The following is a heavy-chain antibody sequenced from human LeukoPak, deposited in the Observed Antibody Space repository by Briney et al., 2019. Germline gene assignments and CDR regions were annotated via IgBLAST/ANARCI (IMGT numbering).Heavy chain of an antibody. D-gene: IGHD6-13*01. V-gene: IGHV3-23*01. CDR1: GFTFSSYS. Sequence: HPGGSLRLSCAASGFTFSSYSMSWVRQAPGKGLEWVSTISGSDGTTYYADSVKGRFTISRDNSKNTLYLQMNSLRAEGTAVYYCASWDSSSWYVVDYWGQGTLVTVSS. J-gene: IGHJ4*02. CDR2: ISGSDGTT. CDR3: ASWDSSSWYVVDY.